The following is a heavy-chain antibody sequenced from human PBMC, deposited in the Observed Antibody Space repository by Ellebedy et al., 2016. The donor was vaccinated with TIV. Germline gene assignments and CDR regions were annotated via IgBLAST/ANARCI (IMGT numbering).Heavy chain of an antibody. CDR2: VFHSGTT. V-gene: IGHV4-59*08. D-gene: IGHD3-22*01. CDR3: ARQLYHDSSGYCFDL. CDR1: GGSISTYY. J-gene: IGHJ4*02. Sequence: MPSETLSLTCTVSGGSISTYYWTWIRQPPGKGLEWIGYVFHSGTTDYNPSLRSRVSMSVDTSNNQFSLDLRSVTAADTAVYYCARQLYHDSSGYCFDLWGQGTLVTVSS.